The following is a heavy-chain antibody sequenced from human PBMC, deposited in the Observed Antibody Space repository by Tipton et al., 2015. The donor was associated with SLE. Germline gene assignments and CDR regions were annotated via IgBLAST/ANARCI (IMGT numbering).Heavy chain of an antibody. CDR3: AKFEKTTDFYLDS. D-gene: IGHD1/OR15-1a*01. Sequence: SLRLSCATSGFTFSSYALSWVRRAPGKGLEWVSAISGGGGSTYYADFVKGRFSISIDKPKKTLFLQMNSLRVDDTATYYCAKFEKTTDFYLDSWGQGTLVSVSS. V-gene: IGHV3-23*01. J-gene: IGHJ4*02. CDR1: GFTFSSYA. CDR2: ISGGGGST.